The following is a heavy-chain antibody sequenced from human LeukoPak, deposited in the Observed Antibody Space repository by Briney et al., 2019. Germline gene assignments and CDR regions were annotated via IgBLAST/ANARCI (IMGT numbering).Heavy chain of an antibody. CDR2: IYTSGRT. CDR1: GGSITFGSYY. V-gene: IGHV4-61*02. Sequence: PSETLSLTCTVSGGSITFGSYYWTWIRQPAGKGLEWTGRIYTSGRTFYNPSLKSRVTISMDTSMNQLSLRLNSVTAADTAVYYCARARVIPASFDDWGQGTLVTVSS. D-gene: IGHD3-16*02. CDR3: ARARVIPASFDD. J-gene: IGHJ4*02.